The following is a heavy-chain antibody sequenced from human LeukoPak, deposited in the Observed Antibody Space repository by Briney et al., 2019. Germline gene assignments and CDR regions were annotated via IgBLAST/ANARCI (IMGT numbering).Heavy chain of an antibody. CDR2: INSGGTT. Sequence: GGSLRLSCVASGFNVSSTYMNWVRQAPGKGLEWVSLINSGGTTYYPDSVKGRFTIARDNSKNTLFLQMNSLRAEDSGVYYCAPHAGTVGYWGQGTLVTVSS. V-gene: IGHV3-66*01. CDR3: APHAGTVGY. CDR1: GFNVSSTY. D-gene: IGHD1-26*01. J-gene: IGHJ4*02.